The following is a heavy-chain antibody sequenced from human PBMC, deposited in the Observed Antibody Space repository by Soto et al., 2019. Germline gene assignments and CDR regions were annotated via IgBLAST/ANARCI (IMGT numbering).Heavy chain of an antibody. V-gene: IGHV2-5*02. CDR2: IYWDDDK. J-gene: IGHJ5*02. D-gene: IGHD6-13*01. CDR3: AHGNSSSWYGSGSYNWFDP. CDR1: GFSLSTSGVG. Sequence: QITLKESGPPLVKPTQTLTLTCTFSGFSLSTSGVGVGWIRQPPGKALEWLALIYWDDDKRYSPSLKSRLTITKHTSKNQVVLTMTNMDPVDTATYYCAHGNSSSWYGSGSYNWFDPWGQGTLVTVSS.